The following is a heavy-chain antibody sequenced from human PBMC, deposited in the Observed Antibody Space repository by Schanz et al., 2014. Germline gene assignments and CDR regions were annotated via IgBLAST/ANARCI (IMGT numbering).Heavy chain of an antibody. V-gene: IGHV1-46*01. Sequence: QVQLVQSGAEVKEPGASVKLSCKSSGYTFTDYYMQWVRQAPGQGLEWLGTIFLNDGGTHSAEKFQGRIIMTRDASTSTVCLDLSSLRSEDTAVYYCARERPRKGYFDYWGQGTLVTVSS. CDR3: ARERPRKGYFDY. CDR2: IFLNDGGT. CDR1: GYTFTDYY. J-gene: IGHJ4*02.